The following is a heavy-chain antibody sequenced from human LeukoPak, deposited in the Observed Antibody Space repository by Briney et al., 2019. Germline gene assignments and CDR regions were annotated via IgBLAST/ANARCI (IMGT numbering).Heavy chain of an antibody. V-gene: IGHV3-23*01. D-gene: IGHD3-10*01. CDR1: GFTISSYA. Sequence: GGSLRLSCAASGFTISSYAMSWVRQAPGKGLEWVSGISGSGGSTYYADSVKGRFTISRDNSKNTLYLQMNSLRAEDTAVYYCAKRWGDDTYYFDFWGQGNLVTVSS. CDR3: AKRWGDDTYYFDF. J-gene: IGHJ4*02. CDR2: ISGSGGST.